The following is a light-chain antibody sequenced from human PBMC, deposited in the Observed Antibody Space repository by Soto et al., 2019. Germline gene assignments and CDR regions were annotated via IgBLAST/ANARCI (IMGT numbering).Light chain of an antibody. Sequence: EIVLTQCPATLSLSPGERATLSCRASQSVSSYLAWYQQKPGQAPRLLIYDASNRATGIPARFSGSGSGTDFTLTISSLEPEDFAVYYCQQRRTWPRTFGQGTKVEI. CDR3: QQRRTWPRT. V-gene: IGKV3-11*01. CDR2: DAS. CDR1: QSVSSY. J-gene: IGKJ1*01.